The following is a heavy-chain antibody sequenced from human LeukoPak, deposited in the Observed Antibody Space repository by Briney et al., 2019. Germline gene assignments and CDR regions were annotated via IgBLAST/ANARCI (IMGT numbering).Heavy chain of an antibody. CDR1: GGSISSYY. CDR3: AREGGATTVSY. J-gene: IGHJ4*02. D-gene: IGHD5-24*01. V-gene: IGHV4-59*01. Sequence: SEALSLTCTVSGGSISSYYWSWIRQPPGKGLEWIGYIYYSGSTNYNPSLKSRVTISVDTSKNQFSLKLSSVTAADTAVYYCAREGGATTVSYWGQGTLVTVSS. CDR2: IYYSGST.